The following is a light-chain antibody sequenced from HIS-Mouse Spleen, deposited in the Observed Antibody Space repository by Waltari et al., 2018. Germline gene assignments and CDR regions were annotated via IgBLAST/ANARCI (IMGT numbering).Light chain of an antibody. J-gene: IGLJ2*01. Sequence: QSVLTQPPSVSAAPGQKGTISCSGSSSNIGNNYVSWYQQLPGTAPKLLIYDNNKRPSRIPDRFSGSKAGTSATLGITGLQTGDEADYYCGTWDSSLSDVVFGGGTKLTVL. V-gene: IGLV1-51*01. CDR3: GTWDSSLSDVV. CDR1: SSNIGNNY. CDR2: DNN.